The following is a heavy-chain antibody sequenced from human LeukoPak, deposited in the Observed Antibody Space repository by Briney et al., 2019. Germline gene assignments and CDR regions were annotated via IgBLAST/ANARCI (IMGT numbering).Heavy chain of an antibody. D-gene: IGHD2-8*01. CDR2: IWYNGKDK. V-gene: IGHV3-33*01. Sequence: PGTSLRLSCVASGFSFAGYGMNWVRQAPGQGLEWVAVIWYNGKDKYYSDSVKGRFTISRDTSKNTLYLHMNSLRAEDTAVYYCARDLGGYSNGLCSYDFDYWGQGTLVTVSS. CDR1: GFSFAGYG. J-gene: IGHJ4*02. CDR3: ARDLGGYSNGLCSYDFDY.